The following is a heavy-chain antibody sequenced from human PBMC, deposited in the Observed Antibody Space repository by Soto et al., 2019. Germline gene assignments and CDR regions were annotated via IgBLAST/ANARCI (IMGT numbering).Heavy chain of an antibody. CDR2: ITFRGDYT. CDR1: GFTFSSFA. CDR3: SKLGTMGVLDP. J-gene: IGHJ5*02. Sequence: EVQLLESGGGLVQPGGSLRLSCAASGFTFSSFAMSWVRQAPGKGLEWLAGITFRGDYTYYADSVKGRFTLSRDNSRDRLALEMNSLQVEDTARYYCSKLGTMGVLDPGSQGTLLTVSS. V-gene: IGHV3-23*01. D-gene: IGHD3-10*01.